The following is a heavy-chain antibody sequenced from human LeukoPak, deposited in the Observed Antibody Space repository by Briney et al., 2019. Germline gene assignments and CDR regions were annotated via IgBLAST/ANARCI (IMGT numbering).Heavy chain of an antibody. CDR3: ARSVPGIRTFDY. D-gene: IGHD6-19*01. V-gene: IGHV3-23*01. J-gene: IGHJ4*02. Sequence: GGSLRLSCSASGFTFSSYSINWVRQAPGKGLEWVSIISGGGVTTYYADSVKGRFTISRDNSKNTAYLQMNSLRAEDTAVYYCARSVPGIRTFDYWGQGTLVTASS. CDR2: ISGGGVTT. CDR1: GFTFSSYS.